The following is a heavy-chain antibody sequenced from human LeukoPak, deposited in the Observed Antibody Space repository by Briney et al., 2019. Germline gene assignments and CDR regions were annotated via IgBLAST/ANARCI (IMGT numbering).Heavy chain of an antibody. CDR3: ARVYYGSGSLHYYYYYMDV. CDR2: ISGSGGST. Sequence: GGTLRLSCAASGFTFSSYGMSWVRQAPGRGLEWVSAISGSGGSTYYADSVKGRFTISRDNSKNTLYLQMNSLRAEDTAVYYCARVYYGSGSLHYYYYYMDVWGKGTTVTISS. J-gene: IGHJ6*03. D-gene: IGHD3-10*01. V-gene: IGHV3-23*01. CDR1: GFTFSSYG.